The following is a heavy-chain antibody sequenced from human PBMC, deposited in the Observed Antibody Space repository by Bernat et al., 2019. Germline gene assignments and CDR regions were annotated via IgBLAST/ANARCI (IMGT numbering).Heavy chain of an antibody. Sequence: QVHLVESGGGVVQPGRSLRLSCAASGFTFSSYGMHWVRQALGKGLEWVAVISNDGRNKYYADSVKDRLTISRDNSQNTLYLQMNSLRVEDTAVYYCAKERDSSNWYGGGFDYWGQGTLVTVSS. J-gene: IGHJ4*02. CDR2: ISNDGRNK. CDR1: GFTFSSYG. CDR3: AKERDSSNWYGGGFDY. D-gene: IGHD6-13*01. V-gene: IGHV3-30*18.